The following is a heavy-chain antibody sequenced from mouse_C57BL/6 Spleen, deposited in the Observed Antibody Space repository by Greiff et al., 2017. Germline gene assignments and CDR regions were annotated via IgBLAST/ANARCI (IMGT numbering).Heavy chain of an antibody. D-gene: IGHD2-12*01. CDR1: GYTFTSYW. Sequence: QVQLQQPGAELVKPGASVKMSCKASGYTFTSYWITWVKQRPGQGLEWIGDIYPGSGSTNYNEKFKSKATLTVDTSSSTAYMQLSSLTSEDSAVYYCASHYNRVGIFDYWGQGTTLTVSS. CDR3: ASHYNRVGIFDY. V-gene: IGHV1-55*01. J-gene: IGHJ2*01. CDR2: IYPGSGST.